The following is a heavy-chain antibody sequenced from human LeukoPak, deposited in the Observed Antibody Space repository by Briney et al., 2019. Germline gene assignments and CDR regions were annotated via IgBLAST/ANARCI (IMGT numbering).Heavy chain of an antibody. CDR1: GYAFTNYD. D-gene: IGHD4-11*01. CDR2: MNPNSGKT. CDR3: ARGRATVTTHWFDP. Sequence: GASVKVSCKTSGYAFTNYDINWVRQATGQGLEWMGWMNPNSGKTGYAQKFQGRVTITRNTSISTAYMELSSLRSEDTALYYCARGRATVTTHWFDPWGQGTLVTVSS. V-gene: IGHV1-8*03. J-gene: IGHJ5*02.